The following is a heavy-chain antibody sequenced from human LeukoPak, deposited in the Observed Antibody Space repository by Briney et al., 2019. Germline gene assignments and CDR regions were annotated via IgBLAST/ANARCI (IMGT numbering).Heavy chain of an antibody. D-gene: IGHD5-24*01. CDR2: IYYSGST. CDR3: ARGDGYNDFDY. J-gene: IGHJ4*02. Sequence: SETLSLTCAVYGGSFSGYYWSWIRQPPGKGLEWIGYIYYSGSTNYNPSLKSRVTISVDTSKNQFSLKLSSVTAADTAVYYCARGDGYNDFDYWGQGTLVTVSS. CDR1: GGSFSGYY. V-gene: IGHV4-59*01.